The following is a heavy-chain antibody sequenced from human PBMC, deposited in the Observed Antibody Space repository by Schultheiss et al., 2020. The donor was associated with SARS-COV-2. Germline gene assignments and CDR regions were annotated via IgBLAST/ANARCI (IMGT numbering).Heavy chain of an antibody. D-gene: IGHD1-26*01. J-gene: IGHJ3*02. CDR1: GFSLSTSGMC. V-gene: IGHV2-70*01. Sequence: SGPTLVKPTQTLTLTCTFSGFSLSTSGMCVSWIRQPPGKALEWLAHIFSNDEKSYSTSLKSRLTISKDTSKSQVVLTMTNMDPVDTATYYCARNSGSDPEGGFDSWGQGTMVTVSS. CDR2: IFSNDEK. CDR3: ARNSGSDPEGGFDS.